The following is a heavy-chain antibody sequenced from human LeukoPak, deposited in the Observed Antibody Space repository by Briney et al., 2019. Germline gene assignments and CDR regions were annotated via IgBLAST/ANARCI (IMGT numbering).Heavy chain of an antibody. V-gene: IGHV4-59*12. CDR3: ARAGESSSLYFGY. D-gene: IGHD6-6*01. CDR1: GGSISSYY. CDR2: IYYSGGT. J-gene: IGHJ4*02. Sequence: SETLSLTCTVSGGSISSYYWSWIRQPPGKGLEWIGYIYYSGGTNYNPSLKSRVTISVDTSKNQFSLKLSSVTAADTAVYYCARAGESSSLYFGYWAREPWSPSPQ.